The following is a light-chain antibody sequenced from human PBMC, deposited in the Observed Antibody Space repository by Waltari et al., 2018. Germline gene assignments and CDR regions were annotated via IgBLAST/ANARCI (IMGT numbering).Light chain of an antibody. CDR3: QQRSNWPPEDT. CDR1: QSVSSY. V-gene: IGKV3-11*01. CDR2: DAS. Sequence: EIVLTQSPATLSLSPGERATLSCRASQSVSSYLAWYQQKPGQAPRLLIYDASNRATGIPARFSGSGSGTDFTLTICSLEPEDFAVYYCQQRSNWPPEDTFGQGTKLEIK. J-gene: IGKJ2*01.